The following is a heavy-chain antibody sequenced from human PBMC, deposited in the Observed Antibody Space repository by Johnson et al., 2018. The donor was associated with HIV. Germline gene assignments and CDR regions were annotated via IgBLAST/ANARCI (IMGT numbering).Heavy chain of an antibody. V-gene: IGHV3-66*01. Sequence: VQLVESGGGLVQPGGSLRLSCAASGFTVSSNYMSWVRQAPGKGLEWVSVIYSGGKTYYADSVKGRFTISRYNSKNTLYIKMNILRAEDTSLYYCSTLFRGYSYGGDAFDIWGQGTMVTVSS. J-gene: IGHJ3*02. CDR2: IYSGGKT. D-gene: IGHD5-18*01. CDR3: STLFRGYSYGGDAFDI. CDR1: GFTVSSNY.